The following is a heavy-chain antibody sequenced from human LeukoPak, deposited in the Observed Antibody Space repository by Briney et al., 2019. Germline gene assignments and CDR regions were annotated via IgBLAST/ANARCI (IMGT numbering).Heavy chain of an antibody. CDR1: GFTFSSYW. V-gene: IGHV4-39*01. Sequence: PGGSLRLSCAVSGFTFSSYWMHWVRQAPGKGLAWIGSIHYSGTTFYNPSLKSRVTISIDRSKKQFSLKLSSVTAADTAVYYCARREIVATIDYWGQGTLVTVSS. CDR2: IHYSGTT. J-gene: IGHJ4*02. CDR3: ARREIVATIDY. D-gene: IGHD5-12*01.